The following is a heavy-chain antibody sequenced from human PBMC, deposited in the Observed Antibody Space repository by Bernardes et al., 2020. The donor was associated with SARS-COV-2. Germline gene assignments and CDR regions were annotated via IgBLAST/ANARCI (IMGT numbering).Heavy chain of an antibody. D-gene: IGHD6-19*01. Sequence: GGSLRLSCAASGFTFSSYSMNWVRQAPGKGLEWVSSISSSSSYIYYADSVKGRFTISRDNAKNSLYLQMNSLRAEDTAVYYCARDYSSGWHYDYWGQGTLVTVSS. J-gene: IGHJ4*02. V-gene: IGHV3-21*01. CDR1: GFTFSSYS. CDR2: ISSSSSYI. CDR3: ARDYSSGWHYDY.